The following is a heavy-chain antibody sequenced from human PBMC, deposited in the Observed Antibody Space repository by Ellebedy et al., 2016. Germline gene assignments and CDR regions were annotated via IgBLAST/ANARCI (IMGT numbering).Heavy chain of an antibody. CDR3: ARHTSPFYGMDV. V-gene: IGHV5-51*01. CDR1: GNSFISYW. CDR2: IYPGNSDT. J-gene: IGHJ6*02. Sequence: GESLKISCRGSGNSFISYWIGWVRQMPGKGLEWMGIIYPGNSDTRYSPSFQGQVTISVDKSINTAYLQWSSLKASDTAMYYCARHTSPFYGMDVWGQGTTVTVS.